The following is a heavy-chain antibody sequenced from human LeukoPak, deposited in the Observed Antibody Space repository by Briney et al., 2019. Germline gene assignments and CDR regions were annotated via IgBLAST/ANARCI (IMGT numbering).Heavy chain of an antibody. D-gene: IGHD6-19*01. CDR2: IYYSGST. Sequence: SETLSLTCTVSGGSISSYYWSWIRQPPGKGLEWIGYIYYSGSTNYNPSLKSRVTISVDTSKNQFSLKLSSVTAADTAVYYCARRVAVAGHGFDYWGQGTLVTVSS. CDR3: ARRVAVAGHGFDY. J-gene: IGHJ4*02. CDR1: GGSISSYY. V-gene: IGHV4-59*08.